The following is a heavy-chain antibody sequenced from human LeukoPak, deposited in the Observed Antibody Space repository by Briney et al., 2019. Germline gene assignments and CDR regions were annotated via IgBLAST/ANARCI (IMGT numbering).Heavy chain of an antibody. CDR2: IRSKANSYAT. D-gene: IGHD2-2*01. CDR1: GFTFSGSA. Sequence: PGGSLRLSCTASGFTFSGSAMHWVRQASGKGLEWVGRIRSKANSYATAYAASVKGRFTISRDDSKNTAYLQMNSLKTEDTAVYYCTRPHCSSTSCPSSDYWGQGTLVTVSS. CDR3: TRPHCSSTSCPSSDY. J-gene: IGHJ4*02. V-gene: IGHV3-73*01.